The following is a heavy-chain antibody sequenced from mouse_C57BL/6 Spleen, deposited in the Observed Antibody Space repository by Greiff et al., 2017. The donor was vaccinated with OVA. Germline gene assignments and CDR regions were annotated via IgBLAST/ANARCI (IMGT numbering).Heavy chain of an antibody. CDR2: IDPSDSYT. CDR3: ARSGYYGSSGGYFDV. Sequence: QVQLQQPGAELVMPGASVKLSCKASGYTFTSYWMHWVKQRPGQGLEWIGEIDPSDSYTNYNPKFKGKSTLTVDKSSSTAYMQLSSLTSEDSAVYDCARSGYYGSSGGYFDVWGTGTTVTVSS. D-gene: IGHD1-1*01. J-gene: IGHJ1*03. V-gene: IGHV1-69*01. CDR1: GYTFTSYW.